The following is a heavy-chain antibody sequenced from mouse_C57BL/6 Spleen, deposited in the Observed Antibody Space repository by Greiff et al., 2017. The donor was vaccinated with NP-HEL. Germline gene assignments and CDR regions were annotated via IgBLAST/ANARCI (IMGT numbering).Heavy chain of an antibody. CDR2: INPGSGGT. CDR1: GYAFTNYL. D-gene: IGHD2-3*01. J-gene: IGHJ2*01. CDR3: ARYYDGYYGFDY. V-gene: IGHV1-54*01. Sequence: QVQLQQSGAELVRPGTSVKVSCKASGYAFTNYLIEWVKQRPGQGLEWIGVINPGSGGTNYNEKFKGKATLTADKSSSTAYMQLSSLTSEDSAVYFWARYYDGYYGFDYWGQGTTLTVSS.